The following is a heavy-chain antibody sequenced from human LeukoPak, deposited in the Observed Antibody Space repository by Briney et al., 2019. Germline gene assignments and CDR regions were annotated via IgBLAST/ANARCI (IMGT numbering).Heavy chain of an antibody. CDR2: IKEDGSEK. D-gene: IGHD1-26*01. Sequence: GGSLRLSCAASGFTFSSYWMSWVRQAPGKGLEWVANIKEDGSEKFYVDSLKGRSTIFRDNAENSLYLLMNSLRADDTAVYYCARDKIVGATIFDYWGQGTLVTVSS. CDR1: GFTFSSYW. J-gene: IGHJ4*02. V-gene: IGHV3-7*01. CDR3: ARDKIVGATIFDY.